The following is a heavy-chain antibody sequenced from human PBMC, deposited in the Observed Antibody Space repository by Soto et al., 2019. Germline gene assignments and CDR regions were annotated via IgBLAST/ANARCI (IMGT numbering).Heavy chain of an antibody. J-gene: IGHJ4*02. D-gene: IGHD4-17*01. Sequence: GESLKISCKASGYNFATYWIGWVRQMPGKGLEWMAIIYPSDSDTRYSPSFPGQVTISADKSISTTYLQWSSLRASDTAMYYCARERATGDSYFEFWGQGTLVTVSS. V-gene: IGHV5-51*01. CDR2: IYPSDSDT. CDR3: ARERATGDSYFEF. CDR1: GYNFATYW.